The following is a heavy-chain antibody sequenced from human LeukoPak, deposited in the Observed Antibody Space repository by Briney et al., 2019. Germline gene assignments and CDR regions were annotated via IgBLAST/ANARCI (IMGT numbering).Heavy chain of an antibody. CDR3: ARDKYGGNSNAFDI. D-gene: IGHD4-23*01. Sequence: GGSLRLSCAASGFTFSSYSMNWVRQAPGKGLEWVSSISSSSSYIYYADSVKGRFTISRDNAKNSLYLQMNSLRGEDTAVYYCARDKYGGNSNAFDIWGQGTLVTVSS. J-gene: IGHJ3*02. CDR2: ISSSSSYI. CDR1: GFTFSSYS. V-gene: IGHV3-21*01.